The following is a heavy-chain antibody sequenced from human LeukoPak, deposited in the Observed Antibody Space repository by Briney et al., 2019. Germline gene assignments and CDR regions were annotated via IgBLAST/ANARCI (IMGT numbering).Heavy chain of an antibody. V-gene: IGHV3-23*01. D-gene: IGHD3-16*02. J-gene: IGHJ4*02. CDR1: GFTFSSYA. CDR3: AKDRDFEYDYVWGSYRSLFDY. Sequence: GGSLRLSCAASGFTFSSYAMSWARQAPGKGLEWVSAISGSGGSTYYADSVKGRFTISRDNSKNTLYLQMNSLRAEDTAVYYCAKDRDFEYDYVWGSYRSLFDYWGQGTLVTVSS. CDR2: ISGSGGST.